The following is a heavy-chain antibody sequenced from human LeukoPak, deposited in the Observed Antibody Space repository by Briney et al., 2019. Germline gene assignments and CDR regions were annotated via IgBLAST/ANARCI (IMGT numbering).Heavy chain of an antibody. CDR1: GFTFSSYG. CDR3: TSSYYDTKSDY. V-gene: IGHV3-73*01. CDR2: IRSKANSYAT. Sequence: GRSLRLSCAASGFTFSSYGMHWVRQASGKGLEWVGRIRSKANSYATAYAASVKGRFTISRDDSKNTAYLQMNSLKTEDTAVYYCTSSYYDTKSDYWGQGTLVTVSS. D-gene: IGHD3-22*01. J-gene: IGHJ4*02.